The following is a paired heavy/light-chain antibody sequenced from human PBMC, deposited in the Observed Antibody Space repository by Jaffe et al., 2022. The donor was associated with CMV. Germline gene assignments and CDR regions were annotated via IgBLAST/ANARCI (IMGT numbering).Light chain of an antibody. CDR2: GIS. Sequence: EIVMTQSPATLSVSPGERATLSCRASQTISTNLAWYQQKPGQAPRLLIYGISIRATDIPARFSGSGSGTEFTLTIDSLQSEDFALYSCQQYNKGPPWTFGQGTKVEFK. CDR3: QQYNKGPPWT. CDR1: QTISTN. J-gene: IGKJ1*01. V-gene: IGKV3-15*01.
Heavy chain of an antibody. Sequence: EVQLVESGGGLVQPGRSLRLSCATSGFTFGDYAMHWVRQAPGKGLEWVSSINWNSANIDYADSVKGRFSISRDNAKSSLHLQMNSLRTEDTALYYCAKDFSGWPSESFYYFDFWGQGTLVTVSS. CDR3: AKDFSGWPSESFYYFDF. J-gene: IGHJ4*02. CDR1: GFTFGDYA. V-gene: IGHV3-9*01. CDR2: INWNSANI. D-gene: IGHD6-19*01.